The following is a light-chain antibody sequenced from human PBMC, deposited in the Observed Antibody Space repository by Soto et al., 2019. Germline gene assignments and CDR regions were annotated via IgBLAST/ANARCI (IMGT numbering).Light chain of an antibody. CDR2: DAS. J-gene: IGKJ4*01. CDR1: QSISRT. Sequence: IVLTHFPDTLSVSPGERATLSCRAIQSISRTLAWYQQKSGQPPRLLIYDASTRATGFPARFSGSGSGTEFTLTISSLQSEDFAVYYCQQYNNWPLTFGGGTTVEIK. CDR3: QQYNNWPLT. V-gene: IGKV3D-15*01.